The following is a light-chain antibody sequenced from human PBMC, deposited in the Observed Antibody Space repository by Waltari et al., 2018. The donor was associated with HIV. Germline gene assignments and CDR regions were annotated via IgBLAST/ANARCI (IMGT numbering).Light chain of an antibody. CDR3: QVWDLTSDHFV. CDR1: NTGAKS. CDR2: DDV. Sequence: SYVLTQPPSVSVAPGQTARITCGGNNTGAKSGHWYRPTLGQAPVLFVYDDVERPSGISDRFSGSNSGNTATLLITGTDVGDEAEYYCQVWDLTSDHFVFGPGTTVTVL. V-gene: IGLV3-21*02. J-gene: IGLJ1*01.